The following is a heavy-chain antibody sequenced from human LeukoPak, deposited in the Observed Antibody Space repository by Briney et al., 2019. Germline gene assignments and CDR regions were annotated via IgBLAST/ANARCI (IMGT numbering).Heavy chain of an antibody. CDR2: IYTTGTT. J-gene: IGHJ4*02. D-gene: IGHD1-26*01. V-gene: IGHV4-4*07. CDR1: GRSINSYY. Sequence: PSETLSLTCTVSGRSINSYYWGWVRQSPGKGLEWIGRIYTTGTTQYNPSLKSRVTMSVDTSTNQFSLNLRSTTAADTAVYFCGRQGYTASYYFLDYWSQGTLVTVS. CDR3: GRQGYTASYYFLDY.